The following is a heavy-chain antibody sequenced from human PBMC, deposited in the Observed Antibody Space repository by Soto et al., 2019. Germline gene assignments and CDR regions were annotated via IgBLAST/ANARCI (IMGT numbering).Heavy chain of an antibody. CDR1: GYTFTSYG. V-gene: IGHV1-18*01. Sequence: QVQLVQSGAEVKKPGASVKVSCKASGYTFTSYGISWVRQAPGQGLEWMGWISAYNGNTNYAQKLQGRVTMTTDTSTSKAYMELRSLSSDDTAVYYCARDGYRDFWSGYYTAYWGQGTLVTVSS. CDR2: ISAYNGNT. J-gene: IGHJ4*02. CDR3: ARDGYRDFWSGYYTAY. D-gene: IGHD3-3*01.